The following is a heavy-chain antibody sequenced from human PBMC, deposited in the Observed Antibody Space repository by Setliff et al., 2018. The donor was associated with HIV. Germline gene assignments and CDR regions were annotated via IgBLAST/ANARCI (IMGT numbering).Heavy chain of an antibody. Sequence: PSETLSLTCTVSGGSISSHYWSWIRQPPGKGLEWIGSIYYSGSTNYNPSLKSRATISVDTSKNQFSLKLSSVTAADTAVYYCARDSSSWRGDAFDIWGQGTMVTRLL. V-gene: IGHV4-59*11. CDR3: ARDSSSWRGDAFDI. CDR2: IYYSGST. J-gene: IGHJ3*02. D-gene: IGHD6-13*01. CDR1: GGSISSHY.